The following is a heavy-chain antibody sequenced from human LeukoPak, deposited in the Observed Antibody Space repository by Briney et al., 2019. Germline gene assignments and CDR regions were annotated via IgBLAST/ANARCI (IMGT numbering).Heavy chain of an antibody. CDR2: IYYSGST. D-gene: IGHD6-13*01. J-gene: IGHJ6*02. CDR3: ARLRRQLGYYYYGMDV. CDR1: GGSISSYY. V-gene: IGHV4-59*01. Sequence: SETLSLTCTVSGGSISSYYWSWIRQPPGKGLEWTGYIYYSGSTNYNPSLKSRVTISVDTSKNQFSLKLSSVTAADTAVYYCARLRRQLGYYYYGMDVWGQGTTVTVSS.